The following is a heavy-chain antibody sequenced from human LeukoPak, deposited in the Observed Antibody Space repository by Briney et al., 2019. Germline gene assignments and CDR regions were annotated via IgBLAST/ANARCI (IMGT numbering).Heavy chain of an antibody. CDR3: AKDLSKQHLVDRGGGGYYYYMDV. Sequence: GGSLRLSCAASGFSFSSYGMHWVRQAPGKGLEWVAFIRFDGSNKYYADSVKGRFTISRDNSKNTLYLQMNSLRAEDTAVYYCAKDLSKQHLVDRGGGGYYYYMDVWGKGTTVTISS. D-gene: IGHD6-13*01. CDR1: GFSFSSYG. CDR2: IRFDGSNK. J-gene: IGHJ6*03. V-gene: IGHV3-30*02.